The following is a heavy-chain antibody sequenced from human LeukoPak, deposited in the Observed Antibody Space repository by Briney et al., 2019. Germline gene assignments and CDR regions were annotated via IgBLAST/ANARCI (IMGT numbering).Heavy chain of an antibody. CDR2: IYYSGST. CDR3: AKDYGDPLNWFDP. V-gene: IGHV4-39*07. J-gene: IGHJ5*02. Sequence: PSETLPLTCTVSGGSISSSSYYWGWIRQPPGKGLEWIGYIYYSGSTNYNPSLKSRVTISRDTSKNQFSLKLTSVTAADTAVYFCAKDYGDPLNWFDPWGQGTLVTVSS. D-gene: IGHD4-17*01. CDR1: GGSISSSSYY.